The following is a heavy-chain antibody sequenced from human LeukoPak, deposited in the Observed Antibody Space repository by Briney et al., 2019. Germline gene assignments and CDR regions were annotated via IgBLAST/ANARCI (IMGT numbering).Heavy chain of an antibody. CDR3: ARYHSGYDDY. D-gene: IGHD5-12*01. J-gene: IGHJ4*02. Sequence: SETLSLTCTVSGGSISSSSYYWGWIRQPPGKGLEWIGSIYYSGTTYYNPSLKSRITMSLDTSKSQFSLKVTSVTAADTAVYYCARYHSGYDDYWGQGTLVTVSS. V-gene: IGHV4-39*07. CDR1: GGSISSSSYY. CDR2: IYYSGTT.